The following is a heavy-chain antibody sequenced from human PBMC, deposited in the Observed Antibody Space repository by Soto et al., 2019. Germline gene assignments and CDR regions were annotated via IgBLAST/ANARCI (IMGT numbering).Heavy chain of an antibody. V-gene: IGHV1-18*01. Sequence: ASVKVSCKASGYTFTSYGISWVRQAPGQGLDWMGWISAYNGNTNYAQKLQGRVTMTTDTSTSTAYMELRSLRSDDTAVYYCARGSITIFGVVIMGDAFDIWGQGTMVTV. CDR2: ISAYNGNT. J-gene: IGHJ3*02. CDR3: ARGSITIFGVVIMGDAFDI. CDR1: GYTFTSYG. D-gene: IGHD3-3*01.